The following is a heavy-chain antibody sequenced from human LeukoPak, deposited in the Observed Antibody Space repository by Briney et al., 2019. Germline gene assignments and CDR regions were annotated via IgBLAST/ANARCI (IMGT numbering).Heavy chain of an antibody. Sequence: GGSLRLSCAASGFTFNSYAMSWVRQAPGKGLEWVSTISGSGGGTYYAGSVKGRFTISRDNSKNTLYLQMDSLRAEDTAVYYCAKDDSSGSYFEYWGQGTLVTVSS. CDR2: ISGSGGGT. V-gene: IGHV3-23*01. CDR1: GFTFNSYA. CDR3: AKDDSSGSYFEY. J-gene: IGHJ4*02. D-gene: IGHD3-22*01.